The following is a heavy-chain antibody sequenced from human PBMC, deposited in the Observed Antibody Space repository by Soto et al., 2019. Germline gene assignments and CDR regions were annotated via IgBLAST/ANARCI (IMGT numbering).Heavy chain of an antibody. CDR1: GFTFSTYT. CDR3: AKDFTPDGYWDFDY. D-gene: IGHD4-17*01. V-gene: IGHV3-23*01. CDR2: VLQTGSTT. J-gene: IGHJ4*02. Sequence: LRLSCAASGFTFSTYTMSWFRQAPGKGLEWVSSVLQTGSTTYYADSVKGRFTISRDNSKNTLYLQMSNLRAEDTAVHYCAKDFTPDGYWDFDYWGQGTLVTVSS.